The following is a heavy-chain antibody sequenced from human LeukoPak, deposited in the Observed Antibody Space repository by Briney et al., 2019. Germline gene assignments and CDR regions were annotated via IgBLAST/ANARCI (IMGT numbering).Heavy chain of an antibody. CDR3: ARGGYTYGLDY. D-gene: IGHD5-18*01. CDR2: IYTSGST. J-gene: IGHJ4*02. CDR1: AATISSYS. V-gene: IGHV4-4*07. Sequence: SETLSLTCTVSAATISSYSWSWIRQPAGKGLEYIGRIYTSGSTNYSPSLKSRVTISVDKSKNQFSLKLNSVTAADTAIYYCARGGYTYGLDYWGQGTLVTVSS.